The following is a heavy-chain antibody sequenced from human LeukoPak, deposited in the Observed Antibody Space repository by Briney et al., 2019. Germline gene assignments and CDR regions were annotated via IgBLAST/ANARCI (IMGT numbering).Heavy chain of an antibody. D-gene: IGHD3-10*01. CDR3: ARHGQEYYYGPGGDLNP. CDR2: INHSGST. V-gene: IGHV4-34*01. Sequence: PSETLSLTCAVYGGSFSGYYWSWIRQPPGKGLEWIGEINHSGSTNYNPSLKSRVTISVDTSKNQFSLKLSSVTAADTAVYYCARHGQEYYYGPGGDLNPWGQGTLVTVSS. J-gene: IGHJ5*02. CDR1: GGSFSGYY.